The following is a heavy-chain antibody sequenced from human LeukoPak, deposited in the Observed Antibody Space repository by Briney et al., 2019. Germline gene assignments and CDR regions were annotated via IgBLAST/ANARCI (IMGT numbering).Heavy chain of an antibody. CDR1: GFTFSNAW. V-gene: IGHV3-15*01. J-gene: IGHJ6*03. Sequence: GGSLRLSCAASGFTFSNAWMSWVRQAPGKGLEWVGRIKSKTDGGTTDYAAPVKGRLTISRDDSKNMLYLQMNSLRAEDTAVFYCAKDLWELPGVYYYYYYMDVWGKGTTVTVSS. CDR2: IKSKTDGGTT. CDR3: AKDLWELPGVYYYYYYMDV. D-gene: IGHD1-26*01.